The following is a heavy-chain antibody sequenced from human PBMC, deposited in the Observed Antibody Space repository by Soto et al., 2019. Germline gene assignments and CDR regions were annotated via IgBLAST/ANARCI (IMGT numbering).Heavy chain of an antibody. Sequence: SETLSLTCTVSGGSISSSSYYWGWIRQPPGKGLEWIGSIYYSGSTYYNPSLKSRVTISVDTSKNQFSLKLSSVTAADTAVYYCASGVLLWFGELLPLDYWGQGTLVTVSS. V-gene: IGHV4-39*01. CDR2: IYYSGST. CDR3: ASGVLLWFGELLPLDY. J-gene: IGHJ4*02. D-gene: IGHD3-10*01. CDR1: GGSISSSSYY.